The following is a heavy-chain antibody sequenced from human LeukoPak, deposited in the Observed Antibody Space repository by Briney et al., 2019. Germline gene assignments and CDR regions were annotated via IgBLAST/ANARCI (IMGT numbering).Heavy chain of an antibody. CDR2: ISGSGDNT. Sequence: GGSLRLSCAASGFTFSSYAMSWVRQAPGKGLEWVSGISGSGDNTYYADSVKGRFTISRDNSKNTLYLQMNSLRAEDTAVYYCAKDPASSSSTGIYWGQGTLVTVSS. CDR3: AKDPASSSSTGIY. CDR1: GFTFSSYA. V-gene: IGHV3-23*01. J-gene: IGHJ4*02. D-gene: IGHD6-13*01.